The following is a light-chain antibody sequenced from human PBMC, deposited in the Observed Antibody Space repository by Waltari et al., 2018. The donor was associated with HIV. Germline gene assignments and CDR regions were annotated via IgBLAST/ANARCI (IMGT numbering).Light chain of an antibody. CDR2: CRN. Sequence: SSELTQDPAVSVALGQTNRITCQGDSLRNYYASWYQQKPDQAPLLVLYCRNDRPSGIPDRFSGSKSGNTSSLTISGVQAEDEADYYCNSRDSSGNLWVFGGGTKLTVL. V-gene: IGLV3-19*01. CDR1: SLRNYY. J-gene: IGLJ3*02. CDR3: NSRDSSGNLWV.